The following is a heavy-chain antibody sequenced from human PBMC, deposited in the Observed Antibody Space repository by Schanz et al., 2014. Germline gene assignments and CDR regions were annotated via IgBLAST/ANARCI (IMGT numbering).Heavy chain of an antibody. D-gene: IGHD2-2*01. J-gene: IGHJ5*02. Sequence: QVQLVQSGAEVKKPGASVKVSCKASGYTFTSDSMHWVRQAPGQGLEWMGMINPSGGSTTYAQKCQGRVTMTRDTSTSTAYMELRSLRSDDTAVYYCARDRRRYCSTASCLHDNWFDPWGQGTLVIVSS. CDR1: GYTFTSDS. CDR2: INPSGGST. V-gene: IGHV1-46*01. CDR3: ARDRRRYCSTASCLHDNWFDP.